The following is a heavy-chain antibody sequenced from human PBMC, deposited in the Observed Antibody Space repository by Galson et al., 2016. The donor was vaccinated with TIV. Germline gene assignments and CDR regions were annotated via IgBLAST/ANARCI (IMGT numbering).Heavy chain of an antibody. Sequence: SVKVSCKASGYTLSHYYMHWVRQAPGQGLEWVGVIDPLGGGTTYAQQFQGRVTMTRDTSTSTVYMELTSLKSDDTAIFYCATFSCARGPFDYWGQGTLVAVSS. CDR2: IDPLGGGT. CDR3: ATFSCARGPFDY. V-gene: IGHV1-46*01. CDR1: GYTLSHYY. J-gene: IGHJ4*02. D-gene: IGHD2-21*01.